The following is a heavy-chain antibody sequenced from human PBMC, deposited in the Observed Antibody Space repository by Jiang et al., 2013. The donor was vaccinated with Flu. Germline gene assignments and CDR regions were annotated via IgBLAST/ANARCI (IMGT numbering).Heavy chain of an antibody. V-gene: IGHV3-30-3*01. D-gene: IGHD3-16*01. CDR2: ISYDGSAQ. J-gene: IGHJ4*02. CDR1: GFTFRNYA. CDR3: ARVSGELGGEYAPLDY. Sequence: QLVESGGNVVQPGRSLRLSCAASGFTFRNYAVHWVRQAPGKGLDWVAVISYDGSAQVYADSVKGRFTISRDNSKNTLFLQMSSLRAEDTAVYYCARVSGELGGEYAPLDYWGQGTLVTVSS.